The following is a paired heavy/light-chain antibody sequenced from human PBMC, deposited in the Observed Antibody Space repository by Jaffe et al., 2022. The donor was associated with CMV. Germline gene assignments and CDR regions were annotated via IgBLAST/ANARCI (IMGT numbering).Heavy chain of an antibody. J-gene: IGHJ5*02. Sequence: QVTLRESGPALVKPTQTLTLTCTFSGFSLSTSGMCVSWIRQPPGKALEWLALIDWDDDKYYSTSLKTRLTISKDTSKNQVVLTMTNMDPVDTATYYCARIILDYYGSGSYPNNWFDPWGQGTLVTVSS. V-gene: IGHV2-70*01. CDR2: IDWDDDK. D-gene: IGHD3-10*01. CDR1: GFSLSTSGMC. CDR3: ARIILDYYGSGSYPNNWFDP.
Light chain of an antibody. Sequence: QPVLTQPPSASASLGASVTLTCTLSSGYSNYKVDWYQQRPGKGPRFVMRVGTGGIVGSKGDGIPDRFSVLGSGLNRYLTIKNIQEEDESDYHCGADHGSGSNFVWVFGGGTKLTVL. CDR3: GADHGSGSNFVWV. V-gene: IGLV9-49*01. CDR2: VGTGGIVG. CDR1: SGYSNYK. J-gene: IGLJ3*02.